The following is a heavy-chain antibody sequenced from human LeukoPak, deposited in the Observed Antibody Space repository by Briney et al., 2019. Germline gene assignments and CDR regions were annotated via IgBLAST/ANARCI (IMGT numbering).Heavy chain of an antibody. V-gene: IGHV3-30-3*01. CDR3: ARDGGGYDFWSGFQPDY. CDR1: GFTFSSYA. J-gene: IGHJ4*02. Sequence: GGSLRLSCAASGFTFSSYAMHWVRQAPGKGLEWVALISYDGSNKYYADSVKGRFTISRDNSKNTLYLQMNSLRAEDTAVYYCARDGGGYDFWSGFQPDYWGQGALVTVSS. CDR2: ISYDGSNK. D-gene: IGHD3-3*01.